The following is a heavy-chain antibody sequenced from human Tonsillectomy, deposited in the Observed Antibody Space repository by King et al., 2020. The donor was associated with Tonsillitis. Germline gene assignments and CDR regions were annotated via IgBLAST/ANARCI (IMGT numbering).Heavy chain of an antibody. CDR2: ISYDGSNK. J-gene: IGHJ4*02. V-gene: IGHV3-30*18. CDR1: GFTFSNYG. D-gene: IGHD6-19*01. CDR3: AKGAQQWEEIVY. Sequence: VQLVESGGGVVQPGRSLRLSCAASGFTFSNYGMHWVRQAPGKGLEWVAIISYDGSNKYYADSMKGRFTISRDNSKNTLYLQMNSLRAEDTAVYYCAKGAQQWEEIVYWGQGTLVTVSS.